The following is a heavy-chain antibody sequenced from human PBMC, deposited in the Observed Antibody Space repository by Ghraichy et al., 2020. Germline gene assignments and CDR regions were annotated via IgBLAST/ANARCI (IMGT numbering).Heavy chain of an antibody. V-gene: IGHV3-23*01. D-gene: IGHD3-3*01. CDR2: ISGSGGST. CDR3: AKSAELRFLEWRYFDY. Sequence: GGSLRLSCAASGFTFSSYATSWVRQAPGKGLEWVSAISGSGGSTYYADSVKGRFTISRDNSKNTLYLQMNSLRAEDTAVYYCAKSAELRFLEWRYFDYWGQGTLVTVSS. J-gene: IGHJ4*02. CDR1: GFTFSSYA.